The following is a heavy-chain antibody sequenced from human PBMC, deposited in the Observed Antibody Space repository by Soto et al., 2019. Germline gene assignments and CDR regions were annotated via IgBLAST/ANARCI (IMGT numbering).Heavy chain of an antibody. J-gene: IGHJ6*02. CDR1: GGTFSSYA. CDR3: ARGLGITMVRGVTGFTPYYYYGMDV. CDR2: IIPIFGTA. Sequence: SVKVSCKASGGTFSSYAISWVRQAPGQGLEWMGGIIPIFGTANYAQKFQGRVTITADESTSTAYMELSSLRSEDTAVYYCARGLGITMVRGVTGFTPYYYYGMDVWGQGTTVTVSS. D-gene: IGHD3-10*01. V-gene: IGHV1-69*13.